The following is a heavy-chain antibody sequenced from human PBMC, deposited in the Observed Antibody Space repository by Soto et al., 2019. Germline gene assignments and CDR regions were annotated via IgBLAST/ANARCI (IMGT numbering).Heavy chain of an antibody. CDR1: GFKFSNYA. Sequence: GGSLRLSCAASGFKFSNYAMSWVRQAPGKGLEWVSLISATGGGTYYADSVEGRFTISRDNSHNTLYLQVHSLTAEDTAVYYCAKDRRAGGNSAFYFDFWGQGAQVTVSS. J-gene: IGHJ4*02. CDR3: AKDRRAGGNSAFYFDF. CDR2: ISATGGGT. D-gene: IGHD3-16*01. V-gene: IGHV3-23*01.